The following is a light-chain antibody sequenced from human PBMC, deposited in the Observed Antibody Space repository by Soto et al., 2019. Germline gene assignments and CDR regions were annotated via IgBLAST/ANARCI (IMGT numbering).Light chain of an antibody. CDR1: HSVSSNY. J-gene: IGKJ1*01. CDR2: DVS. Sequence: EIVLTQSPGTLSLSPGERATLSCRSSHSVSSNYLAWYQQKPGQAPRLLIYDVSSRTTGIPDRFSGSGSGIDFTLTIGRLEPVEFAVYYSRQYGISPTFGQGTKVEIK. V-gene: IGKV3-20*01. CDR3: RQYGISPT.